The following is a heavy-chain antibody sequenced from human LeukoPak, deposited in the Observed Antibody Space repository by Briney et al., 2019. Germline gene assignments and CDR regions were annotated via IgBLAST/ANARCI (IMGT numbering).Heavy chain of an antibody. CDR1: GASLSTANYY. CDR2: MEYSVST. V-gene: IGHV4-31*03. Sequence: SETLSLTCTVSGASLSTANYYWSWIRQYPGTGLEWIGYMEYSVSTRYNPSLKSRVVISADTSKNQFSLNLRSVTAADSAIYYCVTYRPGDINWFDPWGQGILVTVSS. D-gene: IGHD2-21*01. J-gene: IGHJ5*02. CDR3: VTYRPGDINWFDP.